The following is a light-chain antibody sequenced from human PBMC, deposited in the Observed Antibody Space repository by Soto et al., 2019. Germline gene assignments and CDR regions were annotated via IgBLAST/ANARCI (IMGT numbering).Light chain of an antibody. CDR1: QSISGY. Sequence: DIQMTKSPSYLSASVGDKVTLTCRASQSISGYLNWYHQKPGKAPAMVIHTSSTLQSGVPSRYRGTRSGTDFTLTISSLQPEDFGTFFCQQSYSTPYTFGQGTKVDIK. J-gene: IGKJ2*01. CDR3: QQSYSTPYT. CDR2: TSS. V-gene: IGKV1-39*01.